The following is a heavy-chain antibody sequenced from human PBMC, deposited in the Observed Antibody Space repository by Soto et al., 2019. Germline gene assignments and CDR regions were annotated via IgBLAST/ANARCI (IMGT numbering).Heavy chain of an antibody. Sequence: SETLSLTCTVSGGSITRGGYYWSWIRQHPGKGLEWIGYIYNSGTTYYNPSLKSRVTTSVDTSKNQFSLKLSSVTAADTAVYYCARGGYNWNDVTDYWGQGTLVTVSS. V-gene: IGHV4-31*03. CDR1: GGSITRGGYY. D-gene: IGHD1-20*01. CDR3: ARGGYNWNDVTDY. J-gene: IGHJ4*02. CDR2: IYNSGTT.